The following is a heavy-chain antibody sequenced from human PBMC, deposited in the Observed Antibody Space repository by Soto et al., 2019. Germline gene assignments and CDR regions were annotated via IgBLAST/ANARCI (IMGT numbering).Heavy chain of an antibody. V-gene: IGHV4-59*01. CDR2: IYYSGST. D-gene: IGHD3-10*01. Sequence: QVQLQESGPGLVKPSETLSLTCTVSGGSISSYYWSWIRQPPGKGLEWIGYIYYSGSTNYNPSLKSRVTISVDTSKNQFSLKLSSVTAADTAVYYCARGGSGSYGNWFDPWGQGTLVTVSS. J-gene: IGHJ5*02. CDR1: GGSISSYY. CDR3: ARGGSGSYGNWFDP.